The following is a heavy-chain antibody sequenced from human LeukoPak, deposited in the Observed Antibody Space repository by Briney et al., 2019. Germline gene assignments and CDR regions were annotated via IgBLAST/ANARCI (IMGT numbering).Heavy chain of an antibody. CDR2: IYSGGST. J-gene: IGHJ4*02. CDR1: GFTFSDYY. Sequence: GGSLRLSCAASGFTFSDYYMSWIRQAPGKGLEWVSVIYSGGSTYYADSVKGRFTISRDNSKNTLYLQMNSLRAEDTAVYYCARAVAGTSHGYDYWGQGTLVTVSS. V-gene: IGHV3-53*01. D-gene: IGHD6-19*01. CDR3: ARAVAGTSHGYDY.